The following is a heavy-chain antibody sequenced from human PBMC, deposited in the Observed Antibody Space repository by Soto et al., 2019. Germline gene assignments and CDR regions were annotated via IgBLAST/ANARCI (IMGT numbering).Heavy chain of an antibody. J-gene: IGHJ4*02. CDR3: AKAGSGWPCFDY. CDR1: GFTFSSYA. Sequence: LRLSCAASGFTFSSYAMSWVRQAPGKGLEWVSAISGSGGSTYYADSVKGRFTISRDNSKNTLYLQMNSLRAEDTAVYYCAKAGSGWPCFDYWGQGTLVTVSS. D-gene: IGHD6-19*01. CDR2: ISGSGGST. V-gene: IGHV3-23*01.